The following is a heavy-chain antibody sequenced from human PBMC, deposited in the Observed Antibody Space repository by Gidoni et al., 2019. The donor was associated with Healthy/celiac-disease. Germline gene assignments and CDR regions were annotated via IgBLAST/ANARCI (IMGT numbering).Heavy chain of an antibody. V-gene: IGHV3-23*01. CDR3: AKEGRDDYGGNSANY. J-gene: IGHJ4*02. CDR1: GFTFSSYA. CDR2: IRGSGGST. Sequence: EVQLLESGGGLVQPGGSLRLSFAASGFTFSSYAMSWVRQAPGKGLEWVSAIRGSGGSTYYADSVKGRFTISRDNSKNTLYLQMNSLRAEDTAVYYCAKEGRDDYGGNSANYWGQGTLVTVSS. D-gene: IGHD4-17*01.